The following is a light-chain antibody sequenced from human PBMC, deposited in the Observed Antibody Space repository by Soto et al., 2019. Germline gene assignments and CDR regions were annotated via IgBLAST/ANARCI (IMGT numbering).Light chain of an antibody. J-gene: IGKJ5*01. V-gene: IGKV3D-15*01. CDR1: QSISIG. CDR3: QQYNKWPLIT. CDR2: GAS. Sequence: IMVSQSASTLSVSPGETATLSCRASQSISIGLAWYRQKPGQPPRLLIYGASTRATGTPARFSGSGSGTEFTLTISSLQSEDFALYYCQQYNKWPLITFGQGTRLEIK.